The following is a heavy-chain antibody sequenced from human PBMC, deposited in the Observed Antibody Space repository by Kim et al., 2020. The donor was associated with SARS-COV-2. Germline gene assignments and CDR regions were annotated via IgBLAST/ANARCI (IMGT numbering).Heavy chain of an antibody. V-gene: IGHV3-74*01. CDR3: VRGGPQGYFDS. Sequence: TSAASRKGRIPIARDNAKNTQYLQKNSLRAEDTAVYYCVRGGPQGYFDSWGQGALVTVSS. J-gene: IGHJ4*02.